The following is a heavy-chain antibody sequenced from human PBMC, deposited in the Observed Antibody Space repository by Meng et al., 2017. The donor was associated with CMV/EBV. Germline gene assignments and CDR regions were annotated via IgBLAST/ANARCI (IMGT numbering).Heavy chain of an antibody. D-gene: IGHD6-6*01. Sequence: SETLSLTCTVSGGSISSGGYYWSWIRQHPGKGLEWIGYIYYSGSTYYNPSLKSRVTISVDTSKNQFSLKLSSVTAADTAVYYCAREEYSSSSFDYWGQGTLVTVSS. J-gene: IGHJ4*02. CDR1: GGSISSGGYY. V-gene: IGHV4-31*03. CDR2: IYYSGST. CDR3: AREEYSSSSFDY.